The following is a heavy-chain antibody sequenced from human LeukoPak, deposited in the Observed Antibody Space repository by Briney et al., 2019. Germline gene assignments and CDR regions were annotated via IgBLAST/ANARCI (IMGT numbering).Heavy chain of an antibody. V-gene: IGHV3-11*01. CDR1: GFTFSDYY. J-gene: IGHJ4*02. CDR2: ISSSANTI. CDR3: ARAPNYGHSYYFDY. D-gene: IGHD4/OR15-4a*01. Sequence: GGSLRLSCAASGFTFSDYYMSWIRQAPGKGLERVSYISSSANTIYYAGSVKGRFTISRDNAKNSLFLQMNSLRAEDTAVYFCARAPNYGHSYYFDYWGQGTLVTVSS.